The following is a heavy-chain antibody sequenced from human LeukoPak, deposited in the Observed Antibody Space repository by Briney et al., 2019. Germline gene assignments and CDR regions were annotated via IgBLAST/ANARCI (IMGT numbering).Heavy chain of an antibody. CDR2: INHSGST. Sequence: SETLSLTCAVYGGSFSGYYWSWIRQPPGKGLEWIWEINHSGSTNYNPSLKSRVTISVDTSKNQFSLKLSSVTAADTAVYYCARSITMVRGVITRSPPGWGQGTLVTVSS. V-gene: IGHV4-34*01. CDR1: GGSFSGYY. CDR3: ARSITMVRGVITRSPPG. D-gene: IGHD3-10*01. J-gene: IGHJ4*02.